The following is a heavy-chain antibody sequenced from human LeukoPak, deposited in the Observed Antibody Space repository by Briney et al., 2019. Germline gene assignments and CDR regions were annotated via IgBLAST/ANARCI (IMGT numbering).Heavy chain of an antibody. V-gene: IGHV3-43*02. CDR3: AKVYGSGSYYRSNWFDP. CDR1: GFTFDDYA. J-gene: IGHJ5*02. D-gene: IGHD3-10*01. Sequence: GGSLSLSCAASGFTFDDYAMHWVRQAPGKGLEWVSLISGDGGSTYYADSVKGRFAISRDNSKNSLYLQMNSLRTEDTALYYCAKVYGSGSYYRSNWFDPWGQGTLVTVSS. CDR2: ISGDGGST.